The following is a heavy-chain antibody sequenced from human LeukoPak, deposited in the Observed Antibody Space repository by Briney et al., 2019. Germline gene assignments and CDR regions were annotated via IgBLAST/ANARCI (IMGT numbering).Heavy chain of an antibody. CDR1: GGSISSGSYY. CDR2: IYTSGST. D-gene: IGHD2-2*01. Sequence: PSETLSLTCTVSGGSISSGSYYWSWIRQPAGKGLEWIGRIYTSGSTNYNPSLKSRVTISVDTSKNQFSLKLSSVTAADTAVYYCARDTIVVVPAAYYYYMDVWGKGTTVTVSS. J-gene: IGHJ6*03. V-gene: IGHV4-61*02. CDR3: ARDTIVVVPAAYYYYMDV.